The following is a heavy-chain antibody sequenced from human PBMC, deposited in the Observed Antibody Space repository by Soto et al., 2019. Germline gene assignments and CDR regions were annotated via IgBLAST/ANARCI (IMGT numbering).Heavy chain of an antibody. Sequence: GGSLRLSCAASGFTFSSYALHLVRQAPGKGLEWVAFISYDGRKTYYADYVKGRFTISRENSKNTLYRQMNSLSAEDTAVYYFARDPSYYYDSSGYYYYYAMYVCGQGTKVTVSS. V-gene: IGHV3-30*04. J-gene: IGHJ6*02. CDR1: GFTFSSYA. CDR3: ARDPSYYYDSSGYYYYYAMYV. CDR2: ISYDGRKT. D-gene: IGHD3-22*01.